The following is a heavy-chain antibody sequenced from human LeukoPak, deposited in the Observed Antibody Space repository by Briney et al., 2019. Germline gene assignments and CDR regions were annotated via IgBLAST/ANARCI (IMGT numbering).Heavy chain of an antibody. CDR1: GGSISSSSYY. D-gene: IGHD3-10*01. CDR2: IYYSGRT. V-gene: IGHV4-39*01. CDR3: ASRGRLMVRGDDAFDI. J-gene: IGHJ3*02. Sequence: PSETLSLTCTVYGGSISSSSYYWGWIRQPPGKGLEWLANIYYSGRTYFNPSLKSRVTISVDTSKNQFSLKLSSVTAADTAVYYCASRGRLMVRGDDAFDIWGQGTMVTVSS.